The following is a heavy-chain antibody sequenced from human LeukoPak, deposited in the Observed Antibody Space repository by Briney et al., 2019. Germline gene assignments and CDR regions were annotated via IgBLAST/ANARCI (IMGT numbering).Heavy chain of an antibody. V-gene: IGHV4-38-2*02. Sequence: SETLSLTCTVSGYSISSGYYWGWIRQPPGKGLEWIGNIYHSGSTYYNPSLNSRVTISVDTSKNQFSLKLSSVTAADTAVYYCARTDTLKDAFDIWGQGTMVTVSS. CDR3: ARTDTLKDAFDI. CDR1: GYSISSGYY. J-gene: IGHJ3*02. CDR2: IYHSGST. D-gene: IGHD3-9*01.